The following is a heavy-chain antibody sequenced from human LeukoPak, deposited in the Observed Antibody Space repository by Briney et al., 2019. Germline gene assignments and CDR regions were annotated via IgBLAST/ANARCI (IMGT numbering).Heavy chain of an antibody. CDR2: ISGSGGST. V-gene: IGHV3-23*01. Sequence: GGSLRLSCAASGFTFSSYAMSWVRQAPGKGLEWVSAISGSGGSTYYADSVKGRFTISRDNSKNTLYLQMNSLRAEDTAVYYCVKDQVTMVRGVIITHDAFDIWGQGTMVTVSS. D-gene: IGHD3-10*01. J-gene: IGHJ3*02. CDR1: GFTFSSYA. CDR3: VKDQVTMVRGVIITHDAFDI.